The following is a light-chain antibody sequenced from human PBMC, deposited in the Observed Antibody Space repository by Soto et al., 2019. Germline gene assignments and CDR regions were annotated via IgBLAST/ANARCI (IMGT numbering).Light chain of an antibody. J-gene: IGLJ2*01. CDR1: SGDVAVYNY. Sequence: QSVLTQPASLSGSPGQSITISCPGTSGDVAVYNYVSWYQQHPGKAPKLLIYDVSNRPSGVSDRFSGSRSGDTASLTISGVQAADEADYYCSSYATASPLFGGGTKVTVL. V-gene: IGLV2-14*03. CDR3: SSYATASPL. CDR2: DVS.